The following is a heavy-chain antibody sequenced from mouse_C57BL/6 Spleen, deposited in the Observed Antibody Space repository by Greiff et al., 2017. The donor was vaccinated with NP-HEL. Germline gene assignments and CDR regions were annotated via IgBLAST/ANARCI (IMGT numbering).Heavy chain of an antibody. CDR2: ISNGGGST. CDR3: ARQDYYYGSAYAMDY. Sequence: EVKLVESGGGLVQPGGSLKLSCAASGFTFSDYYMYWVRQTPEKRLEWVAYISNGGGSTYYPDTVKGRFTISRDNAKNTLYLQMSRLKSEDTAMYYWARQDYYYGSAYAMDYWGQGTSVTVSS. CDR1: GFTFSDYY. J-gene: IGHJ4*01. D-gene: IGHD1-1*01. V-gene: IGHV5-12*01.